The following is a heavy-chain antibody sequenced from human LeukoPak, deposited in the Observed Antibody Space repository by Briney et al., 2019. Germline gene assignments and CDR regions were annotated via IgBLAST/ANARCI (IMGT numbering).Heavy chain of an antibody. V-gene: IGHV1-8*01. J-gene: IGHJ6*02. Sequence: GASVKVSCKASGYTFTSYNINWVRQATGQGLEWMGWMNPNSGNTGYAQKFQGRVTMTRNTSISTAYMELSSLRSEDTAVYYCARGQGTVTTYYYYGMDVWGQGTTVTVSS. CDR3: ARGQGTVTTYYYYGMDV. CDR2: MNPNSGNT. CDR1: GYTFTSYN. D-gene: IGHD4-17*01.